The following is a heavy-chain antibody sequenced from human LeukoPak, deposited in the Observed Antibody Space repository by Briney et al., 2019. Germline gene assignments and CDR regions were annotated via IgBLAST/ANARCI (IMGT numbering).Heavy chain of an antibody. CDR3: ARARTTVVTLDY. CDR1: GGSISSYY. V-gene: IGHV4-59*01. Sequence: SETLSLTCTVSGGSISSYYWSWIRQPPGKGLEWIGYIYYSGSTNYNPSLKSRVTISVDTSKNQFSLKLSPVTAADTAVYYCARARTTVVTLDYWGQGTLVTVSS. J-gene: IGHJ4*02. CDR2: IYYSGST. D-gene: IGHD4-23*01.